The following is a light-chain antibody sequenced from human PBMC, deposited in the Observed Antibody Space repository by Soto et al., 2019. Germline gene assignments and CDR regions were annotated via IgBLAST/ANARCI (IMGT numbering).Light chain of an antibody. J-gene: IGKJ2*01. CDR3: QQYNSHSSYT. V-gene: IGKV1-5*03. CDR1: QSTSSW. CDR2: KAS. Sequence: DIQMTQSPSPLSASVGDRVPITCRASQSTSSWLAWYQQKPGKAPKLLIYKASSLGSGVPSRFSGSGSGTEFTLTISSLQAEDFAIYYCQQYNSHSSYTFGQGTKLEIK.